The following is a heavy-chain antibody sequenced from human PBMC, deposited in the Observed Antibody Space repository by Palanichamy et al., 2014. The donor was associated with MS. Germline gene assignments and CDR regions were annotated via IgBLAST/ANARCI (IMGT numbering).Heavy chain of an antibody. Sequence: QVHLVQSGAEVKEPGASVKVSCKTSGYTFTSYVMHWVRQAPGQRLEWMGWINAGNGNTKYSQNFQGRVTFIRDTSASTAYMELSSLRSEDTAVYYCARDSCRGGGCYTPNFDYWGQGTLVTVPS. CDR3: ARDSCRGGGCYTPNFDY. CDR2: INAGNGNT. CDR1: GYTFTSYV. D-gene: IGHD2-21*01. V-gene: IGHV1-3*01. J-gene: IGHJ4*02.